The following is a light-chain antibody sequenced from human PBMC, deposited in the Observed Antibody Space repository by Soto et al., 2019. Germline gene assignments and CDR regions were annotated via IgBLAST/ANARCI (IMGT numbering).Light chain of an antibody. CDR1: QRVSSTP. CDR2: GTS. V-gene: IGKV3-20*01. CDR3: QQYGLSRWT. Sequence: ETVLTQSPGTLSLSPGERATLSCRASQRVSSTPVAWFQTKAGRSPRLLIYGTSNRPACISNRFSGSGSRTDFPLTISRLEPQDFAVYYCQQYGLSRWTFGQGTKVDIK. J-gene: IGKJ1*01.